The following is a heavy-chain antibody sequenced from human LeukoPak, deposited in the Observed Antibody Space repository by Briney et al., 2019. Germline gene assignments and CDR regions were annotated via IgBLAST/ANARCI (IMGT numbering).Heavy chain of an antibody. CDR3: AGTGDSSGYYSSSIVDY. Sequence: PGGSLRLSCAASGFTFSSYAMSWVRQPPGKGLEWIGEINHSGSTNCNPSLKSRVTISVDTSKNQFSLKLSSVTAADTAVYYCAGTGDSSGYYSSSIVDYWGQGTLVTVSS. CDR1: GFTFSSYA. D-gene: IGHD3-22*01. CDR2: INHSGST. V-gene: IGHV4-34*08. J-gene: IGHJ4*02.